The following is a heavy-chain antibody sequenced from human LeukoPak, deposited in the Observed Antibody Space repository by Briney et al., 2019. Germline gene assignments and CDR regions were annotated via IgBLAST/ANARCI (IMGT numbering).Heavy chain of an antibody. CDR1: GGSFSGYY. CDR3: ARGFTVTTKAEYYFDC. Sequence: SETLSLTCAVYGGSFSGYYWSWIRQPPGKGLEWIGEINHSGSTNYNPSLKSRVTISVDTSKNQFSLKLSSVTAADTAVYYCARGFTVTTKAEYYFDCWGQGTLVTVSS. V-gene: IGHV4-34*01. CDR2: INHSGST. D-gene: IGHD4-17*01. J-gene: IGHJ4*02.